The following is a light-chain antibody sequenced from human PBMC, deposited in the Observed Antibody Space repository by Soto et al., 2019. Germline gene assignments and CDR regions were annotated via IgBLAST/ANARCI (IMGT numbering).Light chain of an antibody. CDR3: HQYGSSPSWT. V-gene: IGKV3-20*01. J-gene: IGKJ1*01. Sequence: EIGLSKSPGTLSLSQGERATLSCRASQSVSSSYLAWYQQKPGQAPRLLIYGASSRATGIPDRFSGSGSGTDFTLTISRLEPEDFAVYYCHQYGSSPSWTFGQGTKVDIK. CDR1: QSVSSSY. CDR2: GAS.